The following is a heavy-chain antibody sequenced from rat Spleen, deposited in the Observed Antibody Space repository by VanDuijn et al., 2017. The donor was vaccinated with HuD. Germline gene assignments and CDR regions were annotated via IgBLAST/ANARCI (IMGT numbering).Heavy chain of an antibody. CDR3: ARHGLMYIPGWFAY. CDR1: GFNFNDYW. D-gene: IGHD1-6*01. V-gene: IGHV4-2*01. CDR2: INKDSSIR. J-gene: IGHJ3*01. Sequence: EVKLVESGGGLVQPGRSLKLSCAASGFNFNDYWMGWVRQAPGKGLEWIGEINKDSSIRKYIPSLKEKIIISRDNAQNTLYLQMDSLRSEDTATYYCARHGLMYIPGWFAYWGQGTLVTVSS.